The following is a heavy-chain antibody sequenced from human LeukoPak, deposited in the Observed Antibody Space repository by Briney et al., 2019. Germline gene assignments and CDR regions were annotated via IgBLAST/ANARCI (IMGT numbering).Heavy chain of an antibody. Sequence: PGGSLRLSCAASGFTFSNYWVHWVRQAPGKGLVWVSRINRDGTITKYADSVKGRFTVSRDNAKNTLNLQMNSLRAEDTAVCYCARDKKSGESSEIDYWGQGTLVTVSS. D-gene: IGHD3-10*01. CDR3: ARDKKSGESSEIDY. CDR2: INRDGTIT. J-gene: IGHJ4*02. V-gene: IGHV3-74*03. CDR1: GFTFSNYW.